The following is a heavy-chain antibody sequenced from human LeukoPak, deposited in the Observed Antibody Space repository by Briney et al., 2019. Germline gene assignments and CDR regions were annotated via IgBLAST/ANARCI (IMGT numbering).Heavy chain of an antibody. Sequence: GGSLRLSCAASGFTFSDYYMSWIRQAPGKGLEWVSYISSSCSTIYYADSVKGRFTISRDNAKNSLYLQMNSLRAEDTALYYCARGILYYYGSGSYYSPLDAFDIWGQGTMVTVSS. D-gene: IGHD3-10*01. J-gene: IGHJ3*02. CDR2: ISSSCSTI. V-gene: IGHV3-11*01. CDR3: ARGILYYYGSGSYYSPLDAFDI. CDR1: GFTFSDYY.